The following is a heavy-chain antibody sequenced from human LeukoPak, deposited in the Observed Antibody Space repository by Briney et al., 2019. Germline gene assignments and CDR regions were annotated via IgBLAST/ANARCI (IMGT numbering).Heavy chain of an antibody. J-gene: IGHJ4*02. V-gene: IGHV3-23*01. Sequence: GGSLRLSCAASGFTFSSYAMSWVRQAPGKGLEWVSDISGSGGNTYYAHSVKGRFTISRDNSKNTLYLQMNSLRAEDTAVYYCAKDFSYYGSGSYYYFDYWGQGTLVTVSS. CDR2: ISGSGGNT. CDR3: AKDFSYYGSGSYYYFDY. D-gene: IGHD3-10*01. CDR1: GFTFSSYA.